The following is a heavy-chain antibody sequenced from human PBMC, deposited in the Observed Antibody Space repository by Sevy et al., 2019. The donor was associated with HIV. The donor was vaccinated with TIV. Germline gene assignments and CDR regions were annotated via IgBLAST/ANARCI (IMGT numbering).Heavy chain of an antibody. D-gene: IGHD3-16*01. J-gene: IGHJ4*02. Sequence: GGSLRLSCAASGFTFSANWMNWVRQAPGKGVEWVANIKGDGRDKHYVDSVEGRFTISRDKAKNVLYLQMNSLRVEDTAVYYCAHETFGRFESWGQGTLVTVSS. CDR3: AHETFGRFES. V-gene: IGHV3-7*01. CDR2: IKGDGRDK. CDR1: GFTFSANW.